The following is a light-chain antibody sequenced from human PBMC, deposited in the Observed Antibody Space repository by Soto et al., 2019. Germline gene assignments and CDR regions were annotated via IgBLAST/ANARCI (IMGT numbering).Light chain of an antibody. V-gene: IGLV2-14*01. CDR1: SSDVGGYNY. CDR2: DVN. J-gene: IGLJ2*01. CDR3: RSYTSIITVV. Sequence: QSALTQPASVSGSPGQSITISCTGTSSDVGGYNYVSWYQHHPGKAPKLLIYDVNNRPSGVSDRFSGSKSGNTASLTISGLQNEDEADYYCRSYTSIITVVFGGGTKLTVL.